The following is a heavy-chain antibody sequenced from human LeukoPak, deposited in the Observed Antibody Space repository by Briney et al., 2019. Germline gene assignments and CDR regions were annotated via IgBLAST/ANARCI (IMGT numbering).Heavy chain of an antibody. CDR2: TYTSGST. CDR3: ARDETVTTFRGRYYYFDY. V-gene: IGHV4-4*07. CDR1: GGSISSYY. J-gene: IGHJ4*02. Sequence: PSETLSLTCTVSGGSISSYYWSWIRQPAGKGLEWIGRTYTSGSTNYNPSLKSRVTMSVDTSKNQFSLKLSSVTAADTAVYYCARDETVTTFRGRYYYFDYWGQGTLVTVSS. D-gene: IGHD4-17*01.